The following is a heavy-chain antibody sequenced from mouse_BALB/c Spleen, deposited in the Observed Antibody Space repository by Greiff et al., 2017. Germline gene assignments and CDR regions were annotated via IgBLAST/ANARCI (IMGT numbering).Heavy chain of an antibody. CDR2: ISSGGSYT. CDR3: ARQGYFDY. CDR1: GFTFSSYA. J-gene: IGHJ2*01. V-gene: IGHV5-9-3*01. Sequence: EVKVVESGGGLVKPGGSLKLSCAASGFTFSSYAMSWVRQTPEKRLEWVATISSGGSYTYYPDSVKGRFTISRDNAKNTLYLQMSSLRSEDTAMYYCARQGYFDYWGQGTTLTVSS.